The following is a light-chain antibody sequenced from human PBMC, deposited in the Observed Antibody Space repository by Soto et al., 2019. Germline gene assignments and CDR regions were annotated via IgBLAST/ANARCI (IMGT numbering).Light chain of an antibody. Sequence: QSALTQPASVSGSPGQSITISCTGTSSDVGGYNYVSWYQQHPGKAPKLMIYDVSNRPSGVSNRFSGSKSGNTASLTISGLLAEDEADYYCSSYTSSSTLFGGGTKLTVL. V-gene: IGLV2-14*01. CDR1: SSDVGGYNY. CDR3: SSYTSSSTL. J-gene: IGLJ2*01. CDR2: DVS.